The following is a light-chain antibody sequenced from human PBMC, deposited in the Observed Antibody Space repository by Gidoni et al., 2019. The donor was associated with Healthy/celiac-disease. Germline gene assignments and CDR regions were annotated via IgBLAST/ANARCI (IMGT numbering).Light chain of an antibody. J-gene: IGKJ4*01. V-gene: IGKV3-11*01. Sequence: EIVLTQSPATLSLSPGERDTLSCRASQSVSSYLAWYQQKPVQAPRLLIYDASNRATGIPARFSGSGSGTDFTLTISSLEPEDFAVYYCQQRSNWPPRLTFGGGTKVEI. CDR3: QQRSNWPPRLT. CDR2: DAS. CDR1: QSVSSY.